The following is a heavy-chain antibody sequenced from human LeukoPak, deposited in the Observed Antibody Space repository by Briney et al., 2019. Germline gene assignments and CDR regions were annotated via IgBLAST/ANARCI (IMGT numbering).Heavy chain of an antibody. CDR2: IYYSGST. Sequence: GSLRLSCAASGFTFSDYYMSWIRQPPGKGLEWIGSIYYSGSTYYNPSLKSRVTISVDTSKNQFSLKLSSVTAADTAVYYCARDFIREKYQLLLRLNWFDPWGQGTLVTVSS. CDR3: ARDFIREKYQLLLRLNWFDP. V-gene: IGHV4-38-2*02. J-gene: IGHJ5*02. D-gene: IGHD2-2*01. CDR1: GFTFSDYY.